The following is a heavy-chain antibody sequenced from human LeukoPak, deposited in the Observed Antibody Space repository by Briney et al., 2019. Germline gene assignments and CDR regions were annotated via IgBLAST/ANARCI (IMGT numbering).Heavy chain of an antibody. CDR1: GFTFDDYA. V-gene: IGHV3-9*03. J-gene: IGHJ5*02. D-gene: IGHD2-2*01. Sequence: PGRSLRLSCAASGFTFDDYAMHWVRQAPGKGLEWVSGISWNSGSIGYADSVKGRFTISRDNAKNSLYLQMNSRRAEDMALYYCAKGGYVVPAALFDPWGQGTLVTVSS. CDR3: AKGGYVVPAALFDP. CDR2: ISWNSGSI.